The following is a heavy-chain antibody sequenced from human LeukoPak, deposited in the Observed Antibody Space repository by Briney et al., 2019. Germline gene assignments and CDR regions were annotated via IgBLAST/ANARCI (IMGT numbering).Heavy chain of an antibody. CDR3: AKGVTIFGVVIMGYFGY. Sequence: SGGSLRLSCAASGFTFSSYGMHWVRQAPGKGLEWVAFIRYDGSNKYYADSVKGRFTISRDNSKNTLYLQMNSLRTEDTAMYYCAKGVTIFGVVIMGYFGYWGQGTLVTVSS. V-gene: IGHV3-30*02. CDR2: IRYDGSNK. CDR1: GFTFSSYG. J-gene: IGHJ4*02. D-gene: IGHD3-3*01.